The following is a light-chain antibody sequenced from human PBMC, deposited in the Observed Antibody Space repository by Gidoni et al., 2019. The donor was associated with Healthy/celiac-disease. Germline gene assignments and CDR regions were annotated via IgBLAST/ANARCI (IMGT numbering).Light chain of an antibody. CDR3: QSYDSSLSVVV. Sequence: QSVLTQPPSVSGAPGQRVTISCTVSSSNIVAGYDVHWYQHLPGTAPKLLIYCNSNRPSGVPDRFSVSKSGTSASLAITGLQAEDEADYYCQSYDSSLSVVVFGGGTKLTVL. J-gene: IGLJ2*01. CDR2: CNS. CDR1: SSNIVAGYD. V-gene: IGLV1-40*01.